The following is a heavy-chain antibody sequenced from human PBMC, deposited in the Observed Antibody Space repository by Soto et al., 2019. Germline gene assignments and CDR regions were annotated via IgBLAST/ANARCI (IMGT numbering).Heavy chain of an antibody. V-gene: IGHV4-34*01. Sequence: SETLSLTCAVYGGSFSGYYWSWIRQPPGKGLEWIGEINHSGSTNYNPSLKSRVTISVDTSKNQFSLKLSSVTAADTAVYYCASTRGGEQQLVYFDYWGQGTLVTVSS. J-gene: IGHJ4*02. CDR2: INHSGST. CDR1: GGSFSGYY. D-gene: IGHD6-13*01. CDR3: ASTRGGEQQLVYFDY.